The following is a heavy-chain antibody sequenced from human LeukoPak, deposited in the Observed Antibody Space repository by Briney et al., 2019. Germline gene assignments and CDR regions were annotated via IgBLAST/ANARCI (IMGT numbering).Heavy chain of an antibody. J-gene: IGHJ5*02. V-gene: IGHV4-34*01. D-gene: IGHD2-2*01. CDR3: ARGPDIVVVPAALPMGDNWFDP. Sequence: PSETLSLTCAVYGGSFSGYYWSWIRQPPGKGLEWIGEINHSGSTNYNPSLKSRVTISVDTSKNQFSLKLSSVTAADTAVYYCARGPDIVVVPAALPMGDNWFDPWGQGTPVTVSS. CDR1: GGSFSGYY. CDR2: INHSGST.